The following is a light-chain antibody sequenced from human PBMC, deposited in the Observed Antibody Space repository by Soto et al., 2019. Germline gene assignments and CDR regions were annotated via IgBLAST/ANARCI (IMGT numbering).Light chain of an antibody. Sequence: EIVLTQSPATLSVSPGERATLSCRASQSVSSNLAWYQQKPGQAPRLLIYDASNRATGIPARFSGSGSGTDFTLTISSLEPEDFAVYYCQQRVTFGQGTKVDI. J-gene: IGKJ1*01. V-gene: IGKV3-11*01. CDR3: QQRVT. CDR2: DAS. CDR1: QSVSSN.